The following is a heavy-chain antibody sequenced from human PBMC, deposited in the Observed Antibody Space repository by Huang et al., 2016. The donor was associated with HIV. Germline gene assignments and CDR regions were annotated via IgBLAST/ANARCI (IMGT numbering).Heavy chain of an antibody. V-gene: IGHV4-39*01. D-gene: IGHD2-2*01. CDR2: FYYGGDA. CDR1: GGSITSSNYY. J-gene: IGHJ3*02. CDR3: ASGEYGKNAYDI. Sequence: QLHLQQSGPGLVRPSETLSLICTVSGGSITSSNYYWGWIRQTPGKGLKWIGNFYYGGDAYYTPSLKNRVSISIDTSKGQFSLRLSSVIATDTAVYYCASGEYGKNAYDIWGQGTVVTVSA.